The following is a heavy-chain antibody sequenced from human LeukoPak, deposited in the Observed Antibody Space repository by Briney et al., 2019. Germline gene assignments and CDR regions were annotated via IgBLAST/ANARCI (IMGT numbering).Heavy chain of an antibody. CDR2: IIPIFGTA. D-gene: IGHD6-19*01. CDR1: GGTFSSYA. CDR3: ARRGIAVAGTRAYYYYGMDV. V-gene: IGHV1-69*13. J-gene: IGHJ6*02. Sequence: ASVKVSCKASGGTFSSYAISWVRQAPGQGLEWMGGIIPIFGTANYAQKFQGRVTITADESTSIAYMELSSLRSEDTAVYYCARRGIAVAGTRAYYYYGMDVWGQGTTVTVSS.